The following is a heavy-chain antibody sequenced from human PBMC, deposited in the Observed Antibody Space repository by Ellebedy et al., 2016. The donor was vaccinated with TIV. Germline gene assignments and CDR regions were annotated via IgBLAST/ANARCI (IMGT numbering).Heavy chain of an antibody. D-gene: IGHD6-19*01. CDR2: IYYSGST. CDR1: GGSISSSSYY. V-gene: IGHV4-39*01. Sequence: MPSETLSLTCTVPGGSISSSSYYWGCIRQPPGTGLEWIGSIYYSGSTYYNPSLKSRVTISVDTSKNQFSLKLSSVTATDTAVYYCARRGGAGSGWYPDWFDPWGQGTLVTVSS. J-gene: IGHJ5*02. CDR3: ARRGGAGSGWYPDWFDP.